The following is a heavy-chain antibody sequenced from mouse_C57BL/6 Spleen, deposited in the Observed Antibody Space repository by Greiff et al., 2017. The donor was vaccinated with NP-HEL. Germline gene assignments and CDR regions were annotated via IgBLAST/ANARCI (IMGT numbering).Heavy chain of an antibody. V-gene: IGHV5-9*01. CDR3: ARLRDYDGLLAMDY. CDR2: ISGGGGNT. J-gene: IGHJ4*01. Sequence: EVQLVESGGGLVKPGGSLKLSCAASGFTFSSYTMSWVRQTPEKRLEWVATISGGGGNTYYPDSVKGRFTISRDNAKNTLYLQMSSLRSEDTALYYCARLRDYDGLLAMDYWGQGTSVTVSS. CDR1: GFTFSSYT. D-gene: IGHD2-4*01.